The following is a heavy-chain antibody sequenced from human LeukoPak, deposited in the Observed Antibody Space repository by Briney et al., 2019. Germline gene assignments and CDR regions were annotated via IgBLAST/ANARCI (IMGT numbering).Heavy chain of an antibody. CDR3: AAMGPIFWTAY. D-gene: IGHD3-9*01. J-gene: IGHJ4*02. V-gene: IGHV3-53*01. CDR2: IYRGGST. CDR1: GLTVSSNN. Sequence: GGSLRLSCAASGLTVSSNNVIWVRQAPGKGLEWVSVIYRGGSTYYADSVKGRFTISRDSSKNTLDLLVNSLRAEDTAVYYCAAMGPIFWTAYWGQGTLVTVSS.